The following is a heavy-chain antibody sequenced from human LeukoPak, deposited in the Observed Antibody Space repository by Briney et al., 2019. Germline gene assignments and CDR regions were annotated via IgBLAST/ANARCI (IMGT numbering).Heavy chain of an antibody. CDR1: GYTFTSYY. Sequence: GASVTVSFKASGYTFTSYYMHWVRQAPGQGLEWMGIINPSGGSTSYAQKFQGRVTMTRDMSTSTVYMELSSLRSEDTAVYYCASASRRGVVPAATNYYYYYMDVWGKGTTVTVSS. J-gene: IGHJ6*03. CDR3: ASASRRGVVPAATNYYYYYMDV. CDR2: INPSGGST. V-gene: IGHV1-46*01. D-gene: IGHD2-2*01.